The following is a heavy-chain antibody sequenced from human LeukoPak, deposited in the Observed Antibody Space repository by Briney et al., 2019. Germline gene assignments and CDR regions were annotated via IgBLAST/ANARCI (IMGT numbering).Heavy chain of an antibody. Sequence: GGSLRLSCAASGFTFSSNWMTWVRQAPGKGLEWVANIKGYGSEKYYVDSVKGRFTISRDNAKNSLYLQMNSLRAEDTAVYYCSSTRNVAVAGSDWGQGALVTVSS. CDR2: IKGYGSEK. D-gene: IGHD6-13*01. V-gene: IGHV3-7*01. CDR1: GFTFSSNW. CDR3: SSTRNVAVAGSD. J-gene: IGHJ4*02.